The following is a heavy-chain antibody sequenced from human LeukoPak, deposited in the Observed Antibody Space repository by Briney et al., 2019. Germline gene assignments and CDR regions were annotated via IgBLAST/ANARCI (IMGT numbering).Heavy chain of an antibody. CDR1: GFTFSSYG. CDR3: ARDLEPRGGLAFDI. CDR2: IWYDGSNK. D-gene: IGHD6-25*01. V-gene: IGHV3-33*01. Sequence: GGSLRLSCATSGFTFSSYGMHWVRQAPGKGQEWVAVIWYDGSNKYYADSVKGRFTISRDNSKNTLYLQMNSLRAEDTAVYYCARDLEPRGGLAFDIWGQGTMVTVSS. J-gene: IGHJ3*02.